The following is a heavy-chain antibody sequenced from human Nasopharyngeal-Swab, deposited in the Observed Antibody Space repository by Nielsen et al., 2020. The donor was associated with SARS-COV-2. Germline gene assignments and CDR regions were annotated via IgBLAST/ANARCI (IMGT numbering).Heavy chain of an antibody. CDR3: ARGGLSYYYYPLDV. J-gene: IGHJ6*02. CDR1: GGSVSGSS. V-gene: IGHV4-34*01. Sequence: SETLSLTCGAYGGSVSGSSWSWIRQPPGRGLEWIGDLTHDGSTTYNASFRGRSAITSDRSSNQVSLRVNSMTAADSALYFCARGGLSYYYYPLDVWGQGTTVTVSS. CDR2: LTHDGST. D-gene: IGHD2-21*01.